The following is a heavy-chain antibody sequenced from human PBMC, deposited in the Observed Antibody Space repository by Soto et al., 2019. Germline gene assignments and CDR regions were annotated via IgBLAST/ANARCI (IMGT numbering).Heavy chain of an antibody. D-gene: IGHD6-6*01. J-gene: IGHJ3*02. CDR1: GFTFSNYA. CDR3: GKGGTLTRLFAFDI. Sequence: EVQLLESGGGLVQPGGSLRLSCAASGFTFSNYAMSWVRQAPGKGLEWVSGISASGGSTYYADSVKGRFTISRDNSKNTLYLQMNSLRAEDTAVYYCGKGGTLTRLFAFDIWGQGTMVTVSS. V-gene: IGHV3-23*01. CDR2: ISASGGST.